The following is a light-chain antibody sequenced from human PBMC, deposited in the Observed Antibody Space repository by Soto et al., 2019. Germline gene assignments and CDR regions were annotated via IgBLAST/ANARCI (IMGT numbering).Light chain of an antibody. V-gene: IGLV2-14*01. CDR1: SSDVGGYNY. CDR3: SSYPSSCTYV. J-gene: IGLJ1*01. Sequence: QSVLTQPASVSGSPGQSITISCTGTSSDVGGYNYVSWYQQHPGKAPKLMIYEVSNRPSGVSNRFSGSKSGNTASLTISGLQAEDEADYYCSSYPSSCTYVFGTGTKLTVL. CDR2: EVS.